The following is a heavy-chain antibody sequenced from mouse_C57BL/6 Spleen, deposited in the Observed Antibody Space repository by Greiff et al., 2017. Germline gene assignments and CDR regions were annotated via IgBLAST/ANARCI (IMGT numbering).Heavy chain of an antibody. Sequence: EVHLVESGGGLVQPAGSMKLSCAASGFTFSDAWMDWVRQSPEKGLEWVAEIRNKANNHATYYAESVKGRFTISRDDSKSSVYLQMNSLRAEDTGIYYCTHYDYDGGGYWGQGTTLTVSS. CDR2: IRNKANNHAT. V-gene: IGHV6-6*01. CDR3: THYDYDGGGY. CDR1: GFTFSDAW. J-gene: IGHJ2*01. D-gene: IGHD2-4*01.